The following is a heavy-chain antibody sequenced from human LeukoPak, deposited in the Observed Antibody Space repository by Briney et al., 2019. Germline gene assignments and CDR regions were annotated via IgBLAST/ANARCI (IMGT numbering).Heavy chain of an antibody. V-gene: IGHV1-18*01. CDR2: ISAYDGNT. CDR3: ARDGVVTPYYFDY. Sequence: ASVKVSCKASGYTFTSYGISWVRQAPGQGLEWMGWISAYDGNTNYAQKFQDRVNMSRDTSTSTVYMELRSLRSDDTAMYYCARDGVVTPYYFDYWGQGTLVTVSS. J-gene: IGHJ4*02. CDR1: GYTFTSYG. D-gene: IGHD3-3*01.